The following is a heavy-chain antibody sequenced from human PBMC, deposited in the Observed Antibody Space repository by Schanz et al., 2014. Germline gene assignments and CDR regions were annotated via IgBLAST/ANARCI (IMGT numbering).Heavy chain of an antibody. D-gene: IGHD2-15*01. Sequence: VQLVESGGGLVQPGGSLRLSCAASGFTLSSYGMHWVRQAPGKGLEWVAFINSDGTKRFYADSVKSRFTISRDNSRNTLYLQMNSLRAEDTAVYYCAKTPREYCNYDNCPNWFDSWGQGTLVTASS. J-gene: IGHJ5*01. CDR3: AKTPREYCNYDNCPNWFDS. V-gene: IGHV3-30*02. CDR1: GFTLSSYG. CDR2: INSDGTKR.